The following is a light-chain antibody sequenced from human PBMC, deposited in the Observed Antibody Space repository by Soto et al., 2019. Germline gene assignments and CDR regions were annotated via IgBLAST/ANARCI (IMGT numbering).Light chain of an antibody. CDR2: DDI. J-gene: IGLJ2*01. CDR1: TIGSNS. Sequence: SYELTQPPSMSVAPGQTASVTGGGATIGSNSVHWYQQKPGQAPVLVVYDDIERPSGIPERFSGSNSGNTATLSITRVEAGDEADYYCQVWDSSNAHPIFGGGTKLTVL. CDR3: QVWDSSNAHPI. V-gene: IGLV3-21*02.